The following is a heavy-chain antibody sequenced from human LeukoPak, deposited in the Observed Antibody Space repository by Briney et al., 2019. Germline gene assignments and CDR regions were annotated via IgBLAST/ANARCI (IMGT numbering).Heavy chain of an antibody. Sequence: PGGSLRLSCAASGFTFSSYAMSWVRQAPGKGLEWVSGVSGSGSSTYYADSVKGRFTISRDNSKDTLYLQMNSLRAEDTAVYSCARKSYYYDSSGYFFDYWGQGTLVTVSS. CDR1: GFTFSSYA. CDR2: VSGSGSST. J-gene: IGHJ4*02. CDR3: ARKSYYYDSSGYFFDY. D-gene: IGHD3-22*01. V-gene: IGHV3-23*01.